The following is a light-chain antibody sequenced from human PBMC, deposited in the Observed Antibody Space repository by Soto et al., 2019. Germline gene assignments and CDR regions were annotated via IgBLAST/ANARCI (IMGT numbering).Light chain of an antibody. Sequence: QSALTQPRSVSGSPGLSITISCTGSSSDVGSYNYVSWYQQHPGQAPKFMIYDVNKRPSGVSHRFSGSKSGNTASLTISGLQADDEADYYCLSYAGSYNFVFGSGTKLTVL. CDR3: LSYAGSYNFV. V-gene: IGLV2-11*01. CDR1: SSDVGSYNY. CDR2: DVN. J-gene: IGLJ1*01.